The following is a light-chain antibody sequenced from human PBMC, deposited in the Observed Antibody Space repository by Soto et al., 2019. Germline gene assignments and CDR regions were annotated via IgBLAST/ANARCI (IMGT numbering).Light chain of an antibody. Sequence: QSALTQPASVSGSPGQSITISCTGTSSDVGSYNLVSWYQQHPGKAPKLLIYEGSKRPSGVSNRFSGSKSGNTASLTISGLQAEDEADYYCCLYAGSRYVFGTGTKVTVL. J-gene: IGLJ1*01. V-gene: IGLV2-23*01. CDR1: SSDVGSYNL. CDR2: EGS. CDR3: CLYAGSRYV.